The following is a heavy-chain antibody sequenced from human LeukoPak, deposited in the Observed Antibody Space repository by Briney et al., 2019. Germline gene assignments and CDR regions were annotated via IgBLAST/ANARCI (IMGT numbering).Heavy chain of an antibody. Sequence: GGSLRLSCAASGFTFSDYSMNWVRQAPGKGLEWVASVNTVSSYIYYADSMRGRFTISRDNAKNSLFLQMNNLRAEDTAVYYCARLRRNSDRSDFFYYYDHWGQGTLVTVSA. CDR1: GFTFSDYS. CDR2: VNTVSSYI. CDR3: ARLRRNSDRSDFFYYYDH. D-gene: IGHD3-22*01. V-gene: IGHV3-21*01. J-gene: IGHJ4*02.